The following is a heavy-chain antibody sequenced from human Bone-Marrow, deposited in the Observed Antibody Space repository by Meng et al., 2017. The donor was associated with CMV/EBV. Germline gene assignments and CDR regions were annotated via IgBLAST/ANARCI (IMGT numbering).Heavy chain of an antibody. Sequence: GESLKISCVASGLTLSSYGLHWVRQVPGKGLEWVADISADGGRKHYEDSVKGRFTISRDNAKNTLYLQMNSLRAEDTAVYFCAREVTLIRGGYDAFDVWGQGTMVTV. V-gene: IGHV3-30*04. D-gene: IGHD3-10*01. CDR2: ISADGGRK. J-gene: IGHJ3*01. CDR1: GLTLSSYG. CDR3: AREVTLIRGGYDAFDV.